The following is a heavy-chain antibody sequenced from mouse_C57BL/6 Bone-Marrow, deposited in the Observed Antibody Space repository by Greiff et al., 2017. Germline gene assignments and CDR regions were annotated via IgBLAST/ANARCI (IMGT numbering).Heavy chain of an antibody. CDR1: GFTFTDYY. V-gene: IGHV7-3*01. J-gene: IGHJ1*03. CDR2: IRNKANGYTT. Sequence: DVMLVESGGGLVQPGGSLSLSCAASGFTFTDYYMSWVRQPPGKALEWLGFIRNKANGYTTEYSASVKGRFTISRDNSQSILYLQMNALRAEDSATYYCARFSIYYGIYWYFDVWGTGTTVTVSS. CDR3: ARFSIYYGIYWYFDV. D-gene: IGHD2-1*01.